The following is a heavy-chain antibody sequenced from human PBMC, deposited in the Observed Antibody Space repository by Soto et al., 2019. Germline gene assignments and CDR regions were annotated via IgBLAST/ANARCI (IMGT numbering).Heavy chain of an antibody. CDR1: GGSISSGIYY. V-gene: IGHV4-31*03. J-gene: IGHJ3*02. CDR3: APRNTGHDAFDI. CDR2: IYDSGTT. D-gene: IGHD1-1*01. Sequence: QVQLQESGPGLVKPSQTLFLTCTVSGGSISSGIYYWTWIRQHPGKGLEWIGYIYDSGTTYYNPSLKSRLTVSLATTKNQSSLKLSSVTAADTAVYYCAPRNTGHDAFDIWGQGTMVTVSS.